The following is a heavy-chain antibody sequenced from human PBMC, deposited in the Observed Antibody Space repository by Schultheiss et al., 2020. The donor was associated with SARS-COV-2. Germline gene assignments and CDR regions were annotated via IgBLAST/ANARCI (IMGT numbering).Heavy chain of an antibody. CDR3: ARGAREGTIFGVVISPDYYGMDV. J-gene: IGHJ6*02. CDR2: IIPIFGTA. D-gene: IGHD3-3*01. Sequence: SVKVSCKASGGTFSSYAISWVRQAPGQGLEWMGGIIPIFGTANYAQKFQGRVTMTRDTSISTAYMELSRLRSDDTAVYYCARGAREGTIFGVVISPDYYGMDVWGQGTTVTVSS. CDR1: GGTFSSYA. V-gene: IGHV1-69*05.